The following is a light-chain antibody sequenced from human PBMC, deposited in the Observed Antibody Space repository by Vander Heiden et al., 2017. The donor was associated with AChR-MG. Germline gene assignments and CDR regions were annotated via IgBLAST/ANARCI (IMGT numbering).Light chain of an antibody. V-gene: IGLV1-44*01. CDR1: NSNVGSNT. J-gene: IGLJ3*02. CDR3: AAWDDTVRGPV. CDR2: SND. Sequence: QPVLTQPPSASGTPGQRVTISCSGSNSNVGSNTVTWYQQLPGAAPKLLIHSNDQWPSGVPDRFSGSKSGTSASLAISGLQSEDEADYYCAAWDDTVRGPVFGGGTKLTVL.